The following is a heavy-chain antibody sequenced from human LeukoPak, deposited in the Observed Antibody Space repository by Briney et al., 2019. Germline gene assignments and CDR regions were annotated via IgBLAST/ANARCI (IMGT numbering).Heavy chain of an antibody. Sequence: SETLSLTCTVSGGSISSSSYYWGWIRQPPGKGLEWIGSIYYSGSNYYNPSLKSRVTISVDTSKNQFSLKLSSVTAADTAVYYCARLIEMATTPFDYWGQGTLVTVSS. V-gene: IGHV4-39*01. CDR1: GGSISSSSYY. CDR3: ARLIEMATTPFDY. D-gene: IGHD5-24*01. J-gene: IGHJ4*02. CDR2: IYYSGSN.